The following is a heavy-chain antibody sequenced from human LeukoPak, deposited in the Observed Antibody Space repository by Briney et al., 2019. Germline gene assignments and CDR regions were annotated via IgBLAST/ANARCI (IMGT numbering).Heavy chain of an antibody. D-gene: IGHD3-10*01. J-gene: IGHJ5*02. V-gene: IGHV4-39*07. Sequence: SETLSLTCTVSGGSISSSSYYWGWIRQPPGKGLEWIGSIYYSGSTYYNPSLKSRVTISVDTSKNQFSLKLSSVTAADTAVYYCARGGPWFGELDWFDPWGQGTLVTVSS. CDR2: IYYSGST. CDR1: GGSISSSSYY. CDR3: ARGGPWFGELDWFDP.